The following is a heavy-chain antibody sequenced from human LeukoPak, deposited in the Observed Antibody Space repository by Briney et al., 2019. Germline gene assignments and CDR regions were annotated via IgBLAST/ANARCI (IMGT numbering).Heavy chain of an antibody. CDR3: ASGSGWLPVF. Sequence: PSETLSLTCTVSGGSISSYYWSWIRQPPGKGLEWIGYIYYSGSTNYNPSLKSRVTISVDTSKNQFSLKLSSVTAADTALYYCASGSGWLPVFWGQGTLVTVSS. CDR2: IYYSGST. D-gene: IGHD6-19*01. J-gene: IGHJ4*02. V-gene: IGHV4-59*01. CDR1: GGSISSYY.